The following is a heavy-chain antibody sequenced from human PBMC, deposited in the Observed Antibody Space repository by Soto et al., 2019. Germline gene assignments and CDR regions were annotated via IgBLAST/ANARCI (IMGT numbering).Heavy chain of an antibody. CDR2: ISAYNGNT. Sequence: ASVKVSCKASGYTFTSYGISWVRQAPGQGLEWMGWISAYNGNTNYAQKLQGRVTMTTDTSTSTAYMELRSLRSDDTAVYYCARGTFYGDYVWYFDYWGQGTRVTVSS. CDR3: ARGTFYGDYVWYFDY. J-gene: IGHJ4*02. D-gene: IGHD4-17*01. V-gene: IGHV1-18*01. CDR1: GYTFTSYG.